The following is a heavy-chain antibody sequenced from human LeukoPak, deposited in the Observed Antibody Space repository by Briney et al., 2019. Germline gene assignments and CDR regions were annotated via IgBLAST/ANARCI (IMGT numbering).Heavy chain of an antibody. V-gene: IGHV1-18*01. CDR3: ARVSALVGATVY. J-gene: IGHJ4*02. D-gene: IGHD1-26*01. CDR1: GYTFTSYG. Sequence: ASVKVSCKTSGYTFTSYGISWVRQAPGQGLEWMGWISAYNGNTNYAQKLQGRVTMTTDTSTSTAYMELRSLRSDDTAVYYCARVSALVGATVYWGQGTLVTVSS. CDR2: ISAYNGNT.